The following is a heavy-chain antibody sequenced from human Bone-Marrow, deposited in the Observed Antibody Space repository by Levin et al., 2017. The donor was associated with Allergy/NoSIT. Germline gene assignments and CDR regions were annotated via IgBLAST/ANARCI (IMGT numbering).Heavy chain of an antibody. CDR2: INYSWST. CDR1: GGSISNNY. J-gene: IGHJ5*02. D-gene: IGHD3/OR15-3a*01. Sequence: ASETLSLTCAVSGGSISNNYWSWIRQPPGKGLEWIGYINYSWSTDYNPSLKSRVTTSVDTSKNQFSLRLRSVTAADTAVYYCASFSVRTGCFDPWGQGTLVTVSS. CDR3: ASFSVRTGCFDP. V-gene: IGHV4-59*01.